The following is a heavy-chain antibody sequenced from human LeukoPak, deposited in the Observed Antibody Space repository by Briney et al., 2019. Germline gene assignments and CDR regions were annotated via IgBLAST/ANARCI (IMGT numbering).Heavy chain of an antibody. CDR2: IKQDGSEK. V-gene: IGHV3-7*01. Sequence: GGSLRLSCAASGFTVSSNYMSWVRQAPGKGLEWVANIKQDGSEKCYVDSVKGRFTISRDNAKNSLYLQMNSLRAEDTAVYYCARKNGLDYWGQGTLVTVSS. CDR3: ARKNGLDY. J-gene: IGHJ4*02. CDR1: GFTVSSNY.